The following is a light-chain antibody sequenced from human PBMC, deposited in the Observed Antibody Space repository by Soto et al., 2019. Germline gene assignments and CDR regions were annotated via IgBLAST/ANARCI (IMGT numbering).Light chain of an antibody. CDR1: QIVSTN. CDR3: QQYNDRPRT. Sequence: ELVMTQSPDTLSVSPGERATLSCRATQIVSTNLAWYHQRPCQAPRLLIYGSSTRAMGVPARFSGSGSGTECTLTLTSLQSEDFAVDTCQQYNDRPRTFGQGTKVDI. CDR2: GSS. V-gene: IGKV3-15*01. J-gene: IGKJ1*01.